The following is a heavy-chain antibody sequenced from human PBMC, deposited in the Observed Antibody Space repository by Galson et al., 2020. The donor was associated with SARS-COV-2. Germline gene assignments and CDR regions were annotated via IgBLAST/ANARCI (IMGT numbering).Heavy chain of an antibody. CDR2: INENGANT. CDR1: GLTFDTSD. D-gene: IGHD2-2*01. CDR3: AQVSIYCASTTWYYDE. J-gene: IGHJ4*02. Sequence: GGSLRLSCAVSGLTFDTSDMAWVRQAPGKGLASVSSINENGANTFYADSVRGRFTVSRDNSKNTLYLQLSSLGVEDTAIYYCAQVSIYCASTTWYYDEWGQGTLVTV. V-gene: IGHV3-23*01.